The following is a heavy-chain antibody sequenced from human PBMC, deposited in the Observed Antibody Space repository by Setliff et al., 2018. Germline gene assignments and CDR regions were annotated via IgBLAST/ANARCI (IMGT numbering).Heavy chain of an antibody. Sequence: SVKVSCKASGGTFSSYAISWVRQAPGQGLEWMGGIIPIFGTANYAQKFQGRVTITADESTSTAYMELSSLRADDTAVYYCTRDYGFCSGGSCSYYGMDVWGQGTTVTVSS. J-gene: IGHJ6*02. V-gene: IGHV1-69*13. CDR2: IIPIFGTA. CDR3: TRDYGFCSGGSCSYYGMDV. CDR1: GGTFSSYA. D-gene: IGHD2-15*01.